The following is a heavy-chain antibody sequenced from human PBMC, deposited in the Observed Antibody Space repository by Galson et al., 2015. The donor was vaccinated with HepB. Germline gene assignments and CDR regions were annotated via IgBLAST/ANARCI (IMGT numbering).Heavy chain of an antibody. CDR3: ARDQLLSSGALGY. D-gene: IGHD3-22*01. J-gene: IGHJ4*02. V-gene: IGHV3-33*08. CDR1: GFTFSSYG. Sequence: SLRLSCAASGFTFSSYGMHWVRQAPGKGLEWVAVIWYDGSNKYYADSVKGRFTISRDNSKNTLYLQMNSLRAEDTAVYYCARDQLLSSGALGYWGQGTLVTVSS. CDR2: IWYDGSNK.